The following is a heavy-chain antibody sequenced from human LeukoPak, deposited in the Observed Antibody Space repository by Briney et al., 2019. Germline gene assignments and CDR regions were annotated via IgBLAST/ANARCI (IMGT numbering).Heavy chain of an antibody. CDR1: GGSISSNGSY. J-gene: IGHJ4*02. CDR3: ARVGTMADFDS. V-gene: IGHV4-39*07. D-gene: IGHD1-7*01. CDR2: VFYSGST. Sequence: PSETLSLTCTVSGGSISSNGSYWGWVRQPPGKGPEWIASVFYSGSTHYNPSLKSRVTISRDTSKNQFSLKVTSVTAADTAVYYCARVGTMADFDSWGQGTLVTVSS.